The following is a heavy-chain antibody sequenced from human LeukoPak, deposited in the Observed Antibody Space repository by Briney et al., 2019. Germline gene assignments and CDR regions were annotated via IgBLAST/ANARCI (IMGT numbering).Heavy chain of an antibody. CDR2: INWNGGHT. CDR3: ARVPPDDYGDYYYFDY. V-gene: IGHV3-20*04. J-gene: IGHJ4*02. Sequence: PGGTLRLSCAASGFTFSSYGMSWVRQAPGKGLEWVSGINWNGGHTNYADSVKGRFTISRDNAKNSLYLQMNSLRAEDTALYYCARVPPDDYGDYYYFDYWGQGTLVTVSS. CDR1: GFTFSSYG. D-gene: IGHD4-17*01.